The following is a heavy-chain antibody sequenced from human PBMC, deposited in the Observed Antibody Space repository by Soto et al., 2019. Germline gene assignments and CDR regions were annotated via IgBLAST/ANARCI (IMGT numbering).Heavy chain of an antibody. CDR2: MNPNSGNT. V-gene: IGHV1-8*01. CDR3: ARDPPQGVRGAFDI. J-gene: IGHJ3*02. D-gene: IGHD2-21*01. CDR1: GYTFTSYD. Sequence: ASVKVSCKASGYTFTSYDINWVRQATGQGLEWMGWMNPNSGNTGYAQKFQGRVTMTRNTSISTAYMELSSLRSEDTAVYSCARDPPQGVRGAFDIWGQGTMVTVSS.